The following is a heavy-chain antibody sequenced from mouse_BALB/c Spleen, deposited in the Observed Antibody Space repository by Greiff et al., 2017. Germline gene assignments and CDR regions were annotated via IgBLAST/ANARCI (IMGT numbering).Heavy chain of an antibody. D-gene: IGHD2-2*01. J-gene: IGHJ4*01. Sequence: EVKLVESGGGLVQPGGSLRLSCATSGFTFTDYYMSWVRQPPGKALEWLGFIRNKANGYTTEYSASVKGRFTISRDNSQSILYLQMNTLRAEDSATYYCARDMRGGYDVRAMDYWGQGTSVTVSS. CDR2: IRNKANGYTT. CDR3: ARDMRGGYDVRAMDY. V-gene: IGHV7-3*02. CDR1: GFTFTDYY.